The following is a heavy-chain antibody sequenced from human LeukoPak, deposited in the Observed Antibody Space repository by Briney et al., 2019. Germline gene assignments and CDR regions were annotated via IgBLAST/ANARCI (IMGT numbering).Heavy chain of an antibody. CDR1: GGSISSYY. V-gene: IGHV4-59*08. CDR2: IYYSGST. D-gene: IGHD4-17*01. Sequence: SETLSLTCTVSGGSISSYYWSWIRQPPGKGLQWIGYIYYSGSTNYNPSLKSRVTISVDTSKNQFSLRLSSVTAADTAVYYCARLAPGYGDSDTDYWGQGTLVTVSS. CDR3: ARLAPGYGDSDTDY. J-gene: IGHJ4*02.